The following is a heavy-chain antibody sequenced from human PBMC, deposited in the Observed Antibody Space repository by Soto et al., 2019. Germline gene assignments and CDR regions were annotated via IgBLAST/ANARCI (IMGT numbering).Heavy chain of an antibody. D-gene: IGHD4-17*01. Sequence: ASVKVSCKASGYTFRSYGISWVRQSPGQGLEWMGWITTYNGNTNYAQKFQGRVTMTTDTSTNTAYMELRSLRDDDTALYFCARIAGKLRQALDYWGQAILVTVSS. CDR1: GYTFRSYG. CDR3: ARIAGKLRQALDY. V-gene: IGHV1-18*01. J-gene: IGHJ4*02. CDR2: ITTYNGNT.